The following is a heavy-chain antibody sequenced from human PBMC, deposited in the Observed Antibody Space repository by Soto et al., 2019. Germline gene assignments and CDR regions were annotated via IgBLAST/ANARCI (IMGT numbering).Heavy chain of an antibody. CDR3: ARVVVVIPPGYYYAMDV. V-gene: IGHV3-30*03. Sequence: GGSLRLSCAASGFGFSTYGMHLVRQAPGKGLEWVAVISYDGSDKYYADSVKGRFTISRDNGKNSLFLQMNSLRDEDTAVYYCARVVVVIPPGYYYAMDVWGQGTTVTVSS. D-gene: IGHD3-22*01. CDR2: ISYDGSDK. J-gene: IGHJ6*02. CDR1: GFGFSTYG.